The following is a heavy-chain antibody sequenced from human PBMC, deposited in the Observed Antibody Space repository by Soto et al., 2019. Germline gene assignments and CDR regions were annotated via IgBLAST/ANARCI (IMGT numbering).Heavy chain of an antibody. J-gene: IGHJ6*03. CDR3: ARDCEAAAGIVNYYYYYMDV. Sequence: HPGGSLRLSCAASGFTFSSYAMHWVRQAPGKGLEYVSAISSNGGSTYYANSVKGRFTISRDNSKNTLYLQMGSLRAEDMAVYYCARDCEAAAGIVNYYYYYMDVWGKGTTVTVSS. CDR2: ISSNGGST. CDR1: GFTFSSYA. D-gene: IGHD6-13*01. V-gene: IGHV3-64*01.